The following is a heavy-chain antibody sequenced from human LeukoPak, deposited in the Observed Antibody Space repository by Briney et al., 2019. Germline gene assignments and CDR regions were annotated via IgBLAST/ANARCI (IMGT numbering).Heavy chain of an antibody. CDR1: GFRFSNYW. J-gene: IGHJ4*02. V-gene: IGHV3-7*01. Sequence: GGSLRLSCTASGFRFSNYWMSWVLQAPGKGLEWVANVNQDGSERYYVDSVKGRFTISRDNANNSLYLQMNSLRAEDTAVYYCARESLDCSGGTCLSVPTDYWGQGTLVTVSS. D-gene: IGHD2-15*01. CDR2: VNQDGSER. CDR3: ARESLDCSGGTCLSVPTDY.